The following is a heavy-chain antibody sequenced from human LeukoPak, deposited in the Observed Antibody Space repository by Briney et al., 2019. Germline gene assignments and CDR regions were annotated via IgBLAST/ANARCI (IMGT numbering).Heavy chain of an antibody. Sequence: GGSLRLSCAASGFTVSGNFMSWVRQAPGKGLEWISVIYSGGSTYYSDSVKGRFIISRDNSKNTLYLQMNSLRAEDTAVYYCAREYSRSLDYWGQGTLVTVSS. CDR2: IYSGGST. D-gene: IGHD6-6*01. V-gene: IGHV3-53*05. J-gene: IGHJ4*02. CDR1: GFTVSGNF. CDR3: AREYSRSLDY.